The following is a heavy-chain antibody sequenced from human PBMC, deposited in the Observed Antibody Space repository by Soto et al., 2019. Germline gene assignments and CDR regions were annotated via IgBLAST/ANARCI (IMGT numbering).Heavy chain of an antibody. CDR2: IIPIFGTA. V-gene: IGHV1-69*12. D-gene: IGHD3-22*01. J-gene: IGHJ2*01. Sequence: QVQLVQSGAEVKKPGSSVKVSCKASGGTFSSYAISWVRQAPGQGLEWMGGIIPIFGTANYAQKFQGRVTITADESTSTAYMELSSLRSEDTAVYYCARSSSGYYSEKRYWYFDLWGRGTLVTVSS. CDR3: ARSSSGYYSEKRYWYFDL. CDR1: GGTFSSYA.